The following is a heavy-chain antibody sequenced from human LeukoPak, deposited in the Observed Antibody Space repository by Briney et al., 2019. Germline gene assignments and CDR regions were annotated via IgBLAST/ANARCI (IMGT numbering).Heavy chain of an antibody. Sequence: SETLSLTCTVSGGSISSSNYYWGWIRQPPGKGLEWIGSIYYSGSTYYNPSLKSRVTISVDTSKNQFSLKLSSVTAADTAVYYCARDSGDYGAFDYWGQGTLVTVSS. CDR2: IYYSGST. CDR3: ARDSGDYGAFDY. CDR1: GGSISSSNYY. J-gene: IGHJ4*02. D-gene: IGHD4-17*01. V-gene: IGHV4-39*07.